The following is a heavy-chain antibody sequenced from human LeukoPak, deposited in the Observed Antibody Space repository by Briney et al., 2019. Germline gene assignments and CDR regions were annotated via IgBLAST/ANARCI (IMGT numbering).Heavy chain of an antibody. Sequence: ASVKVSCKASGYTFTGYYMHWVRQAPGQGLEWMGWINPNSGGTNYAQKFQGRVTMTRDTSISTAYMELSSLRSEDTAVYYCATDSSGYYYTPPSFDYWGQGSLVTVSS. D-gene: IGHD3-22*01. V-gene: IGHV1-2*02. J-gene: IGHJ4*02. CDR3: ATDSSGYYYTPPSFDY. CDR2: INPNSGGT. CDR1: GYTFTGYY.